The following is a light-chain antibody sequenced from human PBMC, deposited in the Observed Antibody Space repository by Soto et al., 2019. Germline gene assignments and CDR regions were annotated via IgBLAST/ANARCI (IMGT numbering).Light chain of an antibody. J-gene: IGLJ3*02. V-gene: IGLV2-14*01. CDR2: EVT. CDR3: SSYTRSSTHWV. Sequence: QSALTQPASVSGSPGQSITISCTGTSSDVGGYNYVSWYQQHPGKAPKLMIYEVTNRPSGVSNRFSGPKSGNTASLTISGLQAEDEADYYCSSYTRSSTHWVFGGGTKLTVL. CDR1: SSDVGGYNY.